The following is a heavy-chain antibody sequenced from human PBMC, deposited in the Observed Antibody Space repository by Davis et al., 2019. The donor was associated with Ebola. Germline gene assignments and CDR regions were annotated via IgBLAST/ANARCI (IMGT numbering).Heavy chain of an antibody. CDR1: GFDFNNAW. V-gene: IGHV3-15*01. CDR3: TTEGWGCGGGV. D-gene: IGHD2-8*02. CDR2: IKRKSDGGTT. J-gene: IGHJ4*02. Sequence: GESLKISCAASGFDFNNAWMSWVRQAPGKGLEWVGRIKRKSDGGTTDYAAPVKARFSISRDDSKNTLYLQMNSLKTEDTAVYYCTTEGWGCGGGVWGQGTLVTVSS.